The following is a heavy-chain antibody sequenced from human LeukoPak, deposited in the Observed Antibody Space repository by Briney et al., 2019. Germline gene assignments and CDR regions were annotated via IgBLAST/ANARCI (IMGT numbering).Heavy chain of an antibody. J-gene: IGHJ4*02. CDR2: IDHSGST. D-gene: IGHD3-22*01. Sequence: SETLSLTCTVSGGSISSYYWSWIRQPPGKGLEWIGEIDHSGSTNYNPSLKSRVTISVDTSKNQFSLKLSSVTAADTAVYYCARALSYYDSSGYYYWGQGTLVTVSS. CDR3: ARALSYYDSSGYYY. CDR1: GGSISSYY. V-gene: IGHV4-34*01.